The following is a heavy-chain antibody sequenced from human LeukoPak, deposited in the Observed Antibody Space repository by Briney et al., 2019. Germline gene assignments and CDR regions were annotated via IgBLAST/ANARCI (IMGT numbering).Heavy chain of an antibody. CDR3: ARSRRYCSSTSCPLFAY. CDR2: ISYDGSNK. Sequence: GGSLRLSCAASGFTFSSYAMHWVRQAQGKGLEGVAVISYDGSNKYYADSVKGRFTISRDNSKNTLYLQMNSLRAEDTAVYYCARSRRYCSSTSCPLFAYWGQGTLVTVSS. CDR1: GFTFSSYA. V-gene: IGHV3-30*04. D-gene: IGHD2-2*01. J-gene: IGHJ4*02.